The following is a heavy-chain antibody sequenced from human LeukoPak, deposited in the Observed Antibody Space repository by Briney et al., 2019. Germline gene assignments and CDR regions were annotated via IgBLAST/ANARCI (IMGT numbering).Heavy chain of an antibody. V-gene: IGHV1-69*04. CDR2: IIPILGIA. D-gene: IGHD6-13*01. CDR1: GGTFSSYA. J-gene: IGHJ4*02. CDR3: ARARGSSSWYYFDY. Sequence: GASVTVSCKASGGTFSSYAISWVRQAPGQGLEWMGRIIPILGIANYAQKFQGRVTITADKSTSTAYMELSSLRSEDTAVYYCARARGSSSWYYFDYWGQGTLVTVSS.